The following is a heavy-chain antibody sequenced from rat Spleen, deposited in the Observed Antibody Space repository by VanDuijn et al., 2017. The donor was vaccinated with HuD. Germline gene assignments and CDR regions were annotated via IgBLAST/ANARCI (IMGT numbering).Heavy chain of an antibody. CDR3: VRQDTSGYSNWFTY. V-gene: IGHV5-29*01. CDR2: ISYGDSSGHSGT. D-gene: IGHD4-3*01. J-gene: IGHJ3*01. CDR1: GFTFSDYG. Sequence: EVQLVESGGGLVQPGRSLKLSCAASGFTFSDYGVAWVRQAPTTGLEWVATISYGDSSGHSGTYYRDSVKGRFTISRDNGKSSLYLQMDSLRSEDTATYYCVRQDTSGYSNWFTYWGQGTLVTVSS.